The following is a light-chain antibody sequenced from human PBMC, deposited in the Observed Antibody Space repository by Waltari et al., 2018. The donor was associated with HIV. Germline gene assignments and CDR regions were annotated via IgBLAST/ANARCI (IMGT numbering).Light chain of an antibody. CDR2: EVT. Sequence: QSALTQPPSASGSPGQSVTISCTGSSSDVGGYNYVSRYQQHPGKAPKLIIYEVTKRPSGVPARFSGSKSGNTASLTVSGLQAEDEADYYCSSYPGSFPWVFGGGTKLTVL. CDR1: SSDVGGYNY. V-gene: IGLV2-8*01. J-gene: IGLJ3*02. CDR3: SSYPGSFPWV.